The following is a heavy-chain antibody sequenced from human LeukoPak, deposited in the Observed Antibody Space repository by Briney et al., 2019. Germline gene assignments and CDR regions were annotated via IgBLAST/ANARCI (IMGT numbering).Heavy chain of an antibody. J-gene: IGHJ3*02. CDR1: GYTFTGYY. CDR3: ARGVATYYYDSSGYYIHDAFDI. CDR2: INPNSGGT. D-gene: IGHD3-22*01. V-gene: IGHV1-2*04. Sequence: ASVKVSCKASGYTFTGYYMHWVRRAPGQGLEWMGWINPNSGGTNYAQKFQGWVTMTRDTSISTAYMELSRLRSDDTAVYYCARGVATYYYDSSGYYIHDAFDIWGQGTMVTVSS.